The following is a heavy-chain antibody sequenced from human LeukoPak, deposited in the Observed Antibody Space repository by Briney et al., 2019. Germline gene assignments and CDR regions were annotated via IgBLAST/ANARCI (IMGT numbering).Heavy chain of an antibody. CDR2: ISYDGSNK. Sequence: GGSLRLSCAASGFTFSSYGMHWVRQAPGKGLEWVAVISYDGSNKYYADSVKGRFTISRDNSKNTLYLQMNSLRAEDTAVYYCAKDLLGDWGQGTLVTVFS. J-gene: IGHJ4*02. CDR3: AKDLLGD. V-gene: IGHV3-30*18. CDR1: GFTFSSYG. D-gene: IGHD3-10*01.